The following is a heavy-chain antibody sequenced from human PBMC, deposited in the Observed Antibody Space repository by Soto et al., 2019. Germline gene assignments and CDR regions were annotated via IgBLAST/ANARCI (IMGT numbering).Heavy chain of an antibody. D-gene: IGHD3-16*01. CDR2: IDADNGNT. V-gene: IGHV1-3*01. Sequence: QVQLVQSGAEVEKPGASVKVSCEASGYTFTNYAMHWVRQAPGQRLEWMGWIDADNGNTKYSQKFQGRVTITRETSASTAYMELSRLRSEDTAVYYCARDYDYMDVWGKGTTVTVSS. CDR1: GYTFTNYA. CDR3: ARDYDYMDV. J-gene: IGHJ6*03.